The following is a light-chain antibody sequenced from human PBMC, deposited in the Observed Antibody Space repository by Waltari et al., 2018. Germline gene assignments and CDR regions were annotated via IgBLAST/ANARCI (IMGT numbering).Light chain of an antibody. CDR1: QNIVSY. V-gene: IGKV1-39*01. J-gene: IGKJ3*01. Sequence: DIQMTKSPSSLSAAVGARVTITCRASQNIVSYLHWYQQTPGKVPKLLIYSIYSLQRGVPSRFSGNGSGTEFTLTINNLQPEDFTTYYCQQTFTAPLTFGPGTRVDV. CDR2: SIY. CDR3: QQTFTAPLT.